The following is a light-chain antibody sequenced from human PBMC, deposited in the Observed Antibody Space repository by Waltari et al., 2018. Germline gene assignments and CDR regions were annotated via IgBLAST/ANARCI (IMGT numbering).Light chain of an antibody. CDR1: KLGDKY. Sequence: SYELTQPPSVSVSPGQTASITCPGDKLGDKYACWYQQKPGQSPVLVIYRERKRPSGIPQRFSGSKSGNTATLTISGTQAMDEADYYCQAWDSSTAWVFGGGTKLTVL. CDR2: RER. J-gene: IGLJ2*01. V-gene: IGLV3-1*01. CDR3: QAWDSSTAWV.